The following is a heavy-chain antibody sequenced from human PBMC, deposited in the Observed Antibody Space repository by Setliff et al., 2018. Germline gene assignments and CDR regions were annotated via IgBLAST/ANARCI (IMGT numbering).Heavy chain of an antibody. CDR1: GGSISSGGYY. Sequence: PSETLSLTCTVSGGSISSGGYYWSWIRQHPGKGLEWIGYIYYSGSTYYNPSLKSRLTMSVDPSKNQFSLKLNSVTAADTAVYYCARLGPTTSGAIHGYWGQGTLVTVSS. V-gene: IGHV4-31*03. CDR2: IYYSGST. D-gene: IGHD4-17*01. J-gene: IGHJ4*02. CDR3: ARLGPTTSGAIHGY.